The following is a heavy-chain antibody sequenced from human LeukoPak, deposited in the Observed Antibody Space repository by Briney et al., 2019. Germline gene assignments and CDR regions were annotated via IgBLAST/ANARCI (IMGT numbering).Heavy chain of an antibody. Sequence: SVKVSCKASGGTFSSYAISWVRQAPGQGLEWMGRIIPILGIANYAQKFQGRVTITADKSTSTAYMELSSLRSEDTAVYYCAREVPIAAAGAYYYYGMDAWGQGTTVTVSS. J-gene: IGHJ6*02. CDR1: GGTFSSYA. D-gene: IGHD6-13*01. CDR3: AREVPIAAAGAYYYYGMDA. V-gene: IGHV1-69*04. CDR2: IIPILGIA.